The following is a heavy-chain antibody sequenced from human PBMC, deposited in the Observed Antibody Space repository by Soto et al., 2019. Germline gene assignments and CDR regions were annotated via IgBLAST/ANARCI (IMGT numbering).Heavy chain of an antibody. CDR1: GFTFSSYA. CDR3: AKVTPPYVPAAQTDDSDI. D-gene: IGHD2-2*01. CDR2: IRGSGGRT. Sequence: EVQLLESGGGLVQPGGSLRLSCAASGFTFSSYAMSWVRQARGKGLEWVSAIRGSGGRTYYADSVKGRFTISRDNSKNTLYLQMNSLRAEDTAVYYCAKVTPPYVPAAQTDDSDIWGQGTMVTVSS. V-gene: IGHV3-23*01. J-gene: IGHJ3*02.